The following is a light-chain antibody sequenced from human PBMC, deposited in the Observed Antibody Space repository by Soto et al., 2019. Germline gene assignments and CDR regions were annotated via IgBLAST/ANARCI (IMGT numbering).Light chain of an antibody. CDR3: QQYGDLPLT. J-gene: IGKJ4*01. CDR1: QALSNH. CDR2: DAS. Sequence: DLQMTQSPSSLSASVGDRVTITCRASQALSNHLNWYQQKPGKAPKLLIYDASSVEAGVPSRFSGSGSGTHFTFTIHSLQPEDIATYFCQQYGDLPLTFGGGTKV. V-gene: IGKV1-33*01.